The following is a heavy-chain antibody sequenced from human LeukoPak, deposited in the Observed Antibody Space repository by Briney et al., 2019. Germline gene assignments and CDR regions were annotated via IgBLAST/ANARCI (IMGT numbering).Heavy chain of an antibody. V-gene: IGHV3-30*18. J-gene: IGHJ4*02. Sequence: GGSLRFSCAASGFTFSSYGMHWVRQAPGKGLEWVAVISYDGSNKYYADSVKGRSTISRDNSKNTLYLQMNSLRAEDTAVYYCAKDRVAVAGTLIHWGQGTLVTVSS. CDR1: GFTFSSYG. CDR2: ISYDGSNK. D-gene: IGHD6-19*01. CDR3: AKDRVAVAGTLIH.